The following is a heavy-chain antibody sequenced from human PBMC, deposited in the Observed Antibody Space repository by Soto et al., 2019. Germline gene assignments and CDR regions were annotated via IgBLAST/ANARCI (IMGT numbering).Heavy chain of an antibody. CDR2: IYYSGST. V-gene: IGHV4-30-4*01. J-gene: IGHJ4*02. CDR3: ATQGADFWSGYYTLGAFDY. Sequence: TLSLTCTVSGGSISSGDYYWSWIRQPPGKGLEWIGYIYYSGSTYYNPSLKSRVTISVDTSKNQFPLKLSSVTAADTAVYYCATQGADFWSGYYTLGAFDYWGQGTLVTVSS. D-gene: IGHD3-3*01. CDR1: GGSISSGDYY.